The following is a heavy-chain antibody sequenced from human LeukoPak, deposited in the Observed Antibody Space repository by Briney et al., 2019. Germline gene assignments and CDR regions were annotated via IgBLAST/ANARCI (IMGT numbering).Heavy chain of an antibody. V-gene: IGHV3-53*01. CDR2: IYSGGST. J-gene: IGHJ1*01. Sequence: PGGSLRLSCAASGFTVSGNYMSWVRQAPGKGLEWVSVIYSGGSTYYADSVKGRLTISRDNSKNTLCLQMNSLRAEDTAVYYCAKAPSGSGSSSFQHWGQGTLVIVSS. D-gene: IGHD3-10*01. CDR1: GFTVSGNY. CDR3: AKAPSGSGSSSFQH.